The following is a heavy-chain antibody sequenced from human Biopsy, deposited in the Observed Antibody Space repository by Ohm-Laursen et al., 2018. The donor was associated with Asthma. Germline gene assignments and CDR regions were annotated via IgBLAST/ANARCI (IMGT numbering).Heavy chain of an antibody. D-gene: IGHD1-26*01. CDR3: ARPDPGRPIVYYYYGMDV. CDR1: GGTFTTYS. CDR2: ISPIFGRV. J-gene: IGHJ6*02. Sequence: SSVKVSCKASGGTFTTYSISWVRQAPRQGLEWMGGISPIFGRVNYAQKFEGRATITADLFTRTAYMELSSLRSDDTAVYYCARPDPGRPIVYYYYGMDVWGQGTTVTVYS. V-gene: IGHV1-69*01.